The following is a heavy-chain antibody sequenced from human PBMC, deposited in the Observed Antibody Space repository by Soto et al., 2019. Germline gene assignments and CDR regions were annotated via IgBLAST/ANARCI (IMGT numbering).Heavy chain of an antibody. D-gene: IGHD2-2*01. CDR2: IRGSGGDT. V-gene: IGHV3-23*01. CDR3: SKALRGDCSTTSCYAPFDF. J-gene: IGHJ4*02. Sequence: GGSLRLSCAASGFTFSSYAMSWVRQAPGKGLEWVSGIRGSGGDTYYEDSVKGRFTISRDNSKNTLYLQVNSLTADDTAVYLCSKALRGDCSTTSCYAPFDFWGQGTLVTVSS. CDR1: GFTFSSYA.